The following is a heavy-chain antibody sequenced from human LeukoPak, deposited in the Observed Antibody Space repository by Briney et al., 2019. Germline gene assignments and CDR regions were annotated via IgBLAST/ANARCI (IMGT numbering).Heavy chain of an antibody. CDR1: GFTFSSYG. V-gene: IGHV3-30*18. J-gene: IGHJ4*02. CDR2: ISYDGSNK. CDR3: AKSPDY. Sequence: GGSLRLSCAASGFTFSSYGMHWVRQAPGKGLEWVAVISYDGSNKYYADSVKGRFTISRDNSKNTLYLQMNSLRAEDTAVYYCAKSPDYWGQGTLVTVSS.